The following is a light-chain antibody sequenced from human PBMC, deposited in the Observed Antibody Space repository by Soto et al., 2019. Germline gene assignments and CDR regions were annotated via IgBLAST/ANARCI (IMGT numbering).Light chain of an antibody. CDR3: QQNYITPPFT. J-gene: IGKJ4*01. CDR1: QTLFTY. V-gene: IGKV1-39*01. CDR2: GAS. Sequence: DIQMTQSPSTLSASVGDRVTISCRASQTLFTYLNWYQHKPGKAPKLLIYGASTLQTGVPSRFSASGSGTDFTLIIYNLQPEDFATYYCQQNYITPPFTFGGGTKVE.